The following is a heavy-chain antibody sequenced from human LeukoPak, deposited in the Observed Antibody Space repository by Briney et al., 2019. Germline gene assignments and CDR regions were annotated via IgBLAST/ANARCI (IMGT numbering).Heavy chain of an antibody. Sequence: ASVKVSCKASGFTFTGYYLHWVRQAPGQGLDWMGWINPNSGGTTYAQNFKGRVTMTWDTSISTAYMELSRLRSDDTAVYYCAREWELLRKYLYHWGQGTLVTVSS. D-gene: IGHD1-26*01. V-gene: IGHV1-2*02. CDR2: INPNSGGT. CDR1: GFTFTGYY. J-gene: IGHJ1*01. CDR3: AREWELLRKYLYH.